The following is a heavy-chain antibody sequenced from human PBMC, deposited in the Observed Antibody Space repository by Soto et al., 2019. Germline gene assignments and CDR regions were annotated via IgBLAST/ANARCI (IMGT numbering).Heavy chain of an antibody. CDR1: GGSFIGYY. CDR3: ASQGDVDTAMVDYYYGMDV. CDR2: INHSGST. D-gene: IGHD5-18*01. J-gene: IGHJ6*02. V-gene: IGHV4-34*01. Sequence: SETLSLTCAVYGGSFIGYYCSLGRHPPWKWLEWIVEINHSGSTNYNPSLKSRVTISVDTSKNQFSLKLSSVTAADTAVYYCASQGDVDTAMVDYYYGMDVWGQGTTVTVSS.